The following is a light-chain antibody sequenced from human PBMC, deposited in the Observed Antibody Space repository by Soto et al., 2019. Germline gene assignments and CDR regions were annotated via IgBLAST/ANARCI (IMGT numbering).Light chain of an antibody. CDR2: DTS. J-gene: IGKJ5*01. CDR3: QQSYSTLIT. CDR1: QYISNS. Sequence: DIQMTQSPSPLSASVGDRATITCQASQYISNSLNWYHQKPGQAPKVLIYDTSDLGTGVPSRFSGSGSGTDFTLTISSLQPEDFATYYCQQSYSTLITFGQGTRLEIK. V-gene: IGKV1-39*01.